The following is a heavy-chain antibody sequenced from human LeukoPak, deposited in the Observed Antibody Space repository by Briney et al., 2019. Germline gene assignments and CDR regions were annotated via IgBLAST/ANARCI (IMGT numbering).Heavy chain of an antibody. D-gene: IGHD4-17*01. Sequence: SETLSLTCTVSGGSISSGSYYWSWIRQPAGKGLEWIGRIYTSGSTNYNPSLKSRVTISVDTSKNQFSLKLSSVTAADTAVYYCATVTTFWGRDWFDPWGQGTLVTVSS. CDR2: IYTSGST. CDR1: GGSISSGSYY. J-gene: IGHJ5*02. CDR3: ATVTTFWGRDWFDP. V-gene: IGHV4-61*02.